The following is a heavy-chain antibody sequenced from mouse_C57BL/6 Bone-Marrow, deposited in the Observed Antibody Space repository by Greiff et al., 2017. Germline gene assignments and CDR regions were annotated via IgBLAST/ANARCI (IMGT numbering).Heavy chain of an antibody. CDR2: IDPSDSYT. Sequence: VQLQQPGAELVMPGASVKLSCKASGYTFTSYWMHWVKQRPGQGLEWIGEIDPSDSYTNYNQKFKGKSTLTVDKSSSTAYMQLSSLTSEDSAVYYCARYRIYYDYDGFDYWGQGTTLTVSS. CDR3: ARYRIYYDYDGFDY. D-gene: IGHD2-4*01. CDR1: GYTFTSYW. V-gene: IGHV1-69*01. J-gene: IGHJ2*01.